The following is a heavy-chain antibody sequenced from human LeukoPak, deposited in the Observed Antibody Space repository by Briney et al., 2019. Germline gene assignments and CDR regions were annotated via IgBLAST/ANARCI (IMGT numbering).Heavy chain of an antibody. D-gene: IGHD2-15*01. V-gene: IGHV3-23*01. CDR1: GFTFSNHY. J-gene: IGHJ4*02. Sequence: GGSLTLSCAASGFTFSNHYMDWVRQAPGKGLHWVSTITGSGGRTYYADSVKGRFTISRDNSNNTLYLQMSSLRAEDTAVYYCAKVKVHGVVLGVTRGSGTSDCCGQATLVTASS. CDR2: ITGSGGRT. CDR3: AKVKVHGVVLGVTRGSGTSDC.